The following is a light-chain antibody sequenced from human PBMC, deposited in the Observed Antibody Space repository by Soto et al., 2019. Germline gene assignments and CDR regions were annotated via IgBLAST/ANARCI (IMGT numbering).Light chain of an antibody. Sequence: EIVLTQSPATLSLSPGERATLSCRASQSVNRYIAWYQQKPGQAPRLLIYDASNRATGIPARFSGSGSGTDFTLTISSLEPEDFAVYYCQQRSNGPITFGQGTRLEIK. V-gene: IGKV3-11*01. J-gene: IGKJ5*01. CDR2: DAS. CDR3: QQRSNGPIT. CDR1: QSVNRY.